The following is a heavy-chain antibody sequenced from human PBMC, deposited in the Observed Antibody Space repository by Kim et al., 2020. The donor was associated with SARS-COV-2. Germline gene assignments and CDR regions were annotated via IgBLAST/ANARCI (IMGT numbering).Heavy chain of an antibody. Sequence: GGSLRLSCAASGFTFSSYGMHWVRQAPGKGLEWVAVIWYDGSNKYYADSVKGRFTISRDNSKNTLYLQMNSLRAEDTAVYYCAKGGWELLGNYYYGMDVWGQGTTVTVSS. CDR3: AKGGWELLGNYYYGMDV. J-gene: IGHJ6*02. CDR1: GFTFSSYG. D-gene: IGHD1-26*01. V-gene: IGHV3-33*06. CDR2: IWYDGSNK.